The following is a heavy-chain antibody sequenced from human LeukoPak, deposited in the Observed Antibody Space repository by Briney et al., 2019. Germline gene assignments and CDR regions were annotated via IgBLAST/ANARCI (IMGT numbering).Heavy chain of an antibody. CDR2: LNPHTGGT. CDR1: GYTFTGYY. V-gene: IGHV1-2*02. CDR3: ARDLSGGKLRYFDWLPPDY. J-gene: IGHJ4*02. D-gene: IGHD3-9*01. Sequence: ASVKVSCKASGYTFTGYYMHWVRQAPGQGLEWMGWLNPHTGGTNYAQKFQGRVTVTRDTSTSTVYMELSSLRSEDTAVYYCARDLSGGKLRYFDWLPPDYWGQGTLVTVSS.